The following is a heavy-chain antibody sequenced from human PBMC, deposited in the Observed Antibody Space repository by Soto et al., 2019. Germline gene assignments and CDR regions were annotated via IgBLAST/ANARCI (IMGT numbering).Heavy chain of an antibody. Sequence: QPGGSLRLSCAASGFTFSSYGMHWVRQAPGKGLEWVAVIWYDGSNKYYADSVKGRFTISRDNSENTLYLQMNSLRAEDTAVYYCAKDGDYIAVGSLGYWGQGTLVTVSS. D-gene: IGHD6-19*01. CDR3: AKDGDYIAVGSLGY. V-gene: IGHV3-33*06. CDR1: GFTFSSYG. CDR2: IWYDGSNK. J-gene: IGHJ4*02.